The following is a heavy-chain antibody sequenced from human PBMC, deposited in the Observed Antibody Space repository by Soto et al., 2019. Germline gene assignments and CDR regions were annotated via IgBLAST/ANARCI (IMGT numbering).Heavy chain of an antibody. V-gene: IGHV1-18*01. CDR1: GYTFTSYG. Sequence: ASVKVSCKASGYTFTSYGISWVRQAPGQGLEWMGWISAYNGNTNYAQKIQGRVTMTTDTSTSTAYMELRSLRSDDTAVYYCARDQQYQLLNSYYYFYMDVWGKGTTVTVSS. J-gene: IGHJ6*03. CDR2: ISAYNGNT. CDR3: ARDQQYQLLNSYYYFYMDV. D-gene: IGHD2-2*01.